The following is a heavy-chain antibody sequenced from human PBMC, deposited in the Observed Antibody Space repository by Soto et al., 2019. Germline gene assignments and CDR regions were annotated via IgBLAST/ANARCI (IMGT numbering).Heavy chain of an antibody. CDR1: GFTFNSYS. Sequence: KSEGSLRLSCAASGFTFNSYSMNWVRQAPGKGLEWVSSMSRSSRYIYYADSVKGRFTISRDNAKNSVYLQMNSLRAEDTAVYYCARDGGVAATLANYFDYWGQGTLVTVSS. D-gene: IGHD2-15*01. CDR3: ARDGGVAATLANYFDY. CDR2: MSRSSRYI. J-gene: IGHJ4*02. V-gene: IGHV3-21*01.